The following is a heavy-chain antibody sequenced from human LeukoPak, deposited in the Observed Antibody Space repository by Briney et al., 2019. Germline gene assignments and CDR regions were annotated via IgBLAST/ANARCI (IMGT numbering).Heavy chain of an antibody. J-gene: IGHJ3*02. D-gene: IGHD3-22*01. V-gene: IGHV1-2*02. Sequence: GASVKVSCKACGYTFTRYYMHWVRQAPGQGLEWMGWINPNSGGTNYAQKFQGRVTMTRGTSISTAYMELSRLRSDDTAVYYCARAPYYYDSSGYYYEGAFDIWGQGTMVTVSS. CDR2: INPNSGGT. CDR3: ARAPYYYDSSGYYYEGAFDI. CDR1: GYTFTRYY.